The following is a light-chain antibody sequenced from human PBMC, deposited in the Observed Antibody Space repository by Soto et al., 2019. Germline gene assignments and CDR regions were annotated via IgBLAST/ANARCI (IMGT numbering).Light chain of an antibody. CDR1: SSNIGNNY. Sequence: QSVLTQPPSASVTPGQWVTISCSGSSSNIGNNYVFWYQQFPGMAPKLLIYRNNQRPSGVPDRFSGSESGTSASLAIAGLRSEDESDYYCASWDDSLNGPVFGGGTKLTVL. J-gene: IGLJ3*02. CDR3: ASWDDSLNGPV. CDR2: RNN. V-gene: IGLV1-47*01.